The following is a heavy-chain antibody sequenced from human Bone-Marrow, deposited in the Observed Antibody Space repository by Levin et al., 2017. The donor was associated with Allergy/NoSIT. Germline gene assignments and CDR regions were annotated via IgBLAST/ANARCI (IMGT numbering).Heavy chain of an antibody. Sequence: GESLKISCAASGFKFSSFAMTWVRQAPGKGLEWVSFISATGDSSNYADSVKGRYTISRDNIENTVYLQMNRLRAEDTATYYCAKMSYYDSGSFDYWGQGTLVTVSS. J-gene: IGHJ4*02. CDR1: GFKFSSFA. CDR3: AKMSYYDSGSFDY. CDR2: ISATGDSS. V-gene: IGHV3-23*01. D-gene: IGHD3-10*01.